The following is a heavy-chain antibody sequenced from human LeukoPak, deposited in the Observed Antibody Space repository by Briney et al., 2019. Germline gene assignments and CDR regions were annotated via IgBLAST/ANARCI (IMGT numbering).Heavy chain of an antibody. V-gene: IGHV4-61*02. CDR2: IYTSGCT. CDR3: ARGGQSKKQYYDFWSGYPTHNWFDP. D-gene: IGHD3-3*01. CDR1: GGSISSGSYY. Sequence: PSETLSLTCTVSGGSISSGSYYWRWIRQPAGTGLEWIVRIYTSGCTNYNPSLKSRVTISVDTSKNQFSLKLSSVTAADTAVYYCARGGQSKKQYYDFWSGYPTHNWFDPWGQGTLVTGSS. J-gene: IGHJ5*02.